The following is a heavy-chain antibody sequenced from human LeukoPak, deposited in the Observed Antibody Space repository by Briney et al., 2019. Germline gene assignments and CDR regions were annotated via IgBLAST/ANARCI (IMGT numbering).Heavy chain of an antibody. J-gene: IGHJ4*02. D-gene: IGHD4-23*01. V-gene: IGHV3-30*18. Sequence: GGALRVSCVASRFTFSSYGMHWVRPAPGKGGEGVAVISYEGRSKYYAGSVRGRFTISRENSKNTLYLQMNSLRAEDTAVYYCAKGPVVTPLDYWGQGTMVTVSS. CDR1: RFTFSSYG. CDR3: AKGPVVTPLDY. CDR2: ISYEGRSK.